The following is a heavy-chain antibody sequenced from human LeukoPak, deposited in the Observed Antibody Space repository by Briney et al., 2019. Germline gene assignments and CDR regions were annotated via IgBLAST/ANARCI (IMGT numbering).Heavy chain of an antibody. Sequence: SETLSLTCTVCGASISSSYCTWIRQSAGEGLEWIGGMSSGGSTTYNPSFKGRVTMSLDTSKRQFSLNLSSVTAADTAVYYCARDTMVRGVNDYWGQGTLVTVSS. CDR2: MSSGGST. J-gene: IGHJ4*02. V-gene: IGHV4-4*07. CDR1: GASISSSY. D-gene: IGHD3-10*01. CDR3: ARDTMVRGVNDY.